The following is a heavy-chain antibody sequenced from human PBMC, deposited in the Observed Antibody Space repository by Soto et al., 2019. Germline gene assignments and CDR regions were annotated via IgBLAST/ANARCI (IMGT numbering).Heavy chain of an antibody. D-gene: IGHD4-4*01. J-gene: IGHJ2*01. CDR2: VYSDGST. CDR3: ARPLWRDDYNSGYFAL. Sequence: GGSLRLSCAASGVTVSSNYMSWVRQAPGKGLEWVSPVYSDGSTYYADSVEGRFTITRDNSKNTLYLQMASLRVEDTAVYYCARPLWRDDYNSGYFALWGRGTLVTVSS. V-gene: IGHV3-66*04. CDR1: GVTVSSNY.